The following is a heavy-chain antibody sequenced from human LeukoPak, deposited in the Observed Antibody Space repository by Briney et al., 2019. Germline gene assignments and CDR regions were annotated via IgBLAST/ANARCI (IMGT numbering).Heavy chain of an antibody. J-gene: IGHJ4*02. CDR1: SGFVNSGSYY. CDR2: IYYSGST. D-gene: IGHD6-13*01. Sequence: PSETLSLTCTVSSGFVNSGSYYWNWIRQPPGKGLEWVGYIYYSGSTNYNPSLKSRVTISVDTAKNQLSLKLSSVTAADTAVHYCARRAGYSGSWYEYWGQGTLVTVSS. CDR3: ARRAGYSGSWYEY. V-gene: IGHV4-61*01.